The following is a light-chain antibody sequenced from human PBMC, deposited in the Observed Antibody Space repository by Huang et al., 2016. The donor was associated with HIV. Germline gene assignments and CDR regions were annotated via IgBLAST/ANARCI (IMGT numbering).Light chain of an antibody. V-gene: IGKV1-27*01. J-gene: IGKJ1*01. Sequence: DIQMTQSPSSLSASVGDRVTLSCRASQDIGTYLAWYQHKPGKVPNLLIYATSTLQSGVPSRFSGRGSGTNFTLTIGSLRPEDVATYYCQKYNSVPRTFGQGTKVEIK. CDR2: ATS. CDR3: QKYNSVPRT. CDR1: QDIGTY.